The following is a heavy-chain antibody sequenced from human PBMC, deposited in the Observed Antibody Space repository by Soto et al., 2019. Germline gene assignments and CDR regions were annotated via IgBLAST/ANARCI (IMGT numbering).Heavy chain of an antibody. CDR2: ISSNGGST. CDR3: VKAKARIQIWCQSGNYFDY. V-gene: IGHV3-64D*06. D-gene: IGHD5-18*01. Sequence: GGSLRLSCSASGFTFSSYAMHWVRQAPGKGLEYVSAISSNGGSTYYADSVKGRFTISRDNSKNTLYLQMSSLRAEDTAVYYCVKAKARIQIWCQSGNYFDYWGQGTLVTVYS. J-gene: IGHJ4*02. CDR1: GFTFSSYA.